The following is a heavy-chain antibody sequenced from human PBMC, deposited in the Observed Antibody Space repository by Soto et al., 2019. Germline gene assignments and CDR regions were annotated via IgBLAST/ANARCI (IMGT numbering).Heavy chain of an antibody. D-gene: IGHD3-9*01. CDR2: IYYSGST. J-gene: IGHJ6*02. V-gene: IGHV4-61*01. CDR1: GGSVNSGSNS. CDR3: AREGILTGHQQQYYYYGMDV. Sequence: VQLQESGPGLVKPSETLSLTCAVSGGSVNSGSNSWSWIRQPPGKGLEWIGYIYYSGSTNYNPSLKSRVTISVDTSNNQFSLKLSSVTAADTAVYYCAREGILTGHQQQYYYYGMDVWGQGTPVTVSS.